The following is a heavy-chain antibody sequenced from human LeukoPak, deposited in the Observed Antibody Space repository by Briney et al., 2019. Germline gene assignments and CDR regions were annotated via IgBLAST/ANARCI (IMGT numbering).Heavy chain of an antibody. J-gene: IGHJ4*02. CDR3: ARSIAVADDY. D-gene: IGHD6-19*01. Sequence: ASVKVSCKASGYTFTSYYMHWVRQAPGQGLEWMGIINPSGDSTSYAQKFQGRVTMTRDTSTSTVYMELSSLRSEDTAVFYCARSIAVADDYWGQGTLVTVSS. V-gene: IGHV1-46*01. CDR1: GYTFTSYY. CDR2: INPSGDST.